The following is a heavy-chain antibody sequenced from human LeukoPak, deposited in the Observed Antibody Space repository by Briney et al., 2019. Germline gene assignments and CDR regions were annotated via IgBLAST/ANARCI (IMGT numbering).Heavy chain of an antibody. Sequence: SVKVSCKASGGTFSSYAISWVRQAPGQGLEWMGMIIPIFGIANYAQKFQGRVTITADKSTSTAYMELSSLRSEDTAVYYCASNYCSSTSCYTLVSSLDYYYYGMDVWGQGTTVTVSS. CDR2: IIPIFGIA. J-gene: IGHJ6*02. CDR3: ASNYCSSTSCYTLVSSLDYYYYGMDV. CDR1: GGTFSSYA. D-gene: IGHD2-2*02. V-gene: IGHV1-69*04.